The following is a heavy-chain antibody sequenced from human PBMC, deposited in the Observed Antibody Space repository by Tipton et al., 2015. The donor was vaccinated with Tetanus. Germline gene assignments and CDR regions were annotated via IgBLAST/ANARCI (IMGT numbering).Heavy chain of an antibody. CDR2: INPNSGAT. CDR1: GYTFTDYF. D-gene: IGHD2-15*01. V-gene: IGHV1-2*02. Sequence: QSGAEVKKPGASVKVSCKASGYTFTDYFMHWVRQAPGLGLEWMGWINPNSGATNSAQKFQGRVTMTRNTSISTAYMELSSLRSEDTAVYYCARLYCSGGSCYQDYWGQGTLVTVSS. CDR3: ARLYCSGGSCYQDY. J-gene: IGHJ4*02.